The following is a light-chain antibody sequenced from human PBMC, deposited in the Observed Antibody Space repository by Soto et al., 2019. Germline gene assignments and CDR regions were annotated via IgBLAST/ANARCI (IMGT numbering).Light chain of an antibody. V-gene: IGLV1-40*01. CDR1: IANIGAAYN. J-gene: IGLJ1*01. Sequence: QSLTSQPPSVSGAPGHSVTISCTESIANIGAAYNVDWYQQLPGTAPKLLIYGNNNRPSGFPDRFSGSKSGTSASLAIAGLQAEDEGDYYCQSYDSSLSGYVCGTGT. CDR3: QSYDSSLSGYV. CDR2: GNN.